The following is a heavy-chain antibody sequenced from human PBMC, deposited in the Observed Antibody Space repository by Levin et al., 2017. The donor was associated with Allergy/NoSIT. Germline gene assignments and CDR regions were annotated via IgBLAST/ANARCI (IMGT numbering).Heavy chain of an antibody. J-gene: IGHJ4*02. CDR3: ARGLDSDTKRLESLPSYFRPFDY. CDR1: GGTFNTYT. CDR2: IIPIYGPP. V-gene: IGHV1-69*13. Sequence: GASVKVSCKVSGGTFNTYTVNWVRQAPGQGLEWVGGIIPIYGPPKYAQKFDDRVTITADASTTTAYLEVRSLRPEDTAVYYCARGLDSDTKRLESLPSYFRPFDYWGQGTLVRVSS. D-gene: IGHD2/OR15-2a*01.